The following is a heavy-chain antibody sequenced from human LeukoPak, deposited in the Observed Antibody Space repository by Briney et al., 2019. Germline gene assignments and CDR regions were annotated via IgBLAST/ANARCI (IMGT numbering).Heavy chain of an antibody. J-gene: IGHJ4*02. D-gene: IGHD6-13*01. V-gene: IGHV3-30*14. CDR1: GFSFSTYA. Sequence: GGSLRLSCVASGFSFSTYAMHWVRQPPGKGLEWVAIISVDGHDKFYADSVKGRFTTSRDNSKNTLYLQMDSLRDEDTAVYYCARALFGSSWYSAYWGRGTLVTVSS. CDR3: ARALFGSSWYSAY. CDR2: ISVDGHDK.